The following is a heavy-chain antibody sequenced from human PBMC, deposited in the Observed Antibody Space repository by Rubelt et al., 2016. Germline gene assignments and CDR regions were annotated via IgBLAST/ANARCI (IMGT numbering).Heavy chain of an antibody. D-gene: IGHD1-7*01. CDR1: GFTFRNYA. Sequence: GGRLVQPGGSLRLSCAASGFTFRNYAMTWVRQASGKGLEWVSSIGSNSYTYYADSVRGRFTISRDNSENTLYLQMNSLRAGDTALYFCAKGGISGSTASFDYWGQGNLVTVSS. V-gene: IGHV3-23*01. J-gene: IGHJ4*02. CDR2: IGSNSYT. CDR3: AKGGISGSTASFDY.